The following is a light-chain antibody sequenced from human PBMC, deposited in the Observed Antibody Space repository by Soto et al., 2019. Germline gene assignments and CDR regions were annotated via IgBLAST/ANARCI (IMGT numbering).Light chain of an antibody. V-gene: IGLV7-46*01. CDR3: LLSYNAARV. CDR2: DTS. Sequence: QAVVTLAPSLTVSPGGTVTLTCGSSTGAVTSNHHPYWFQQKAGQAPRTLIYDTSNQHSWTPARFSGSLLGDKAALTLSGAQPEDEAQYYCLLSYNAARVVGGGTKLTVL. J-gene: IGLJ2*01. CDR1: TGAVTSNHH.